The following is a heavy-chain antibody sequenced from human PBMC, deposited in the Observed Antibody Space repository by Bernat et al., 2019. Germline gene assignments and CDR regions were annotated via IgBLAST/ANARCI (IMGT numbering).Heavy chain of an antibody. Sequence: QVQLVQSGAEVKKPGASVKVSCKASGYTFTSYGISWVRQAPGQGLEWMGWISAYNGNTNYAQKLQGRVTMTTDTSTSTAYMELRSLRSDDTAVYYCARAKGPDAYDYIWGSYRYSPPNPDAFDIWGQGTMVTVSS. CDR3: ARAKGPDAYDYIWGSYRYSPPNPDAFDI. D-gene: IGHD3-16*02. J-gene: IGHJ3*02. CDR1: GYTFTSYG. CDR2: ISAYNGNT. V-gene: IGHV1-18*04.